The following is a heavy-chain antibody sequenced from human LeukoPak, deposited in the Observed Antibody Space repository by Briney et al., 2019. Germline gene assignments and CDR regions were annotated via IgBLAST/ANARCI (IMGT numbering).Heavy chain of an antibody. CDR1: GFTFSSYG. J-gene: IGHJ4*02. D-gene: IGHD5-18*01. CDR2: ISYDGSNK. CDR3: AKDPRGYSYGYQPGGLF. V-gene: IGHV3-30*18. Sequence: PGGSLRLACAASGFTFSSYGMHWVRQAPGKGLEWVAVISYDGSNKYYADSVKGRFTISRDNSKNTLYLQMNSLRAEDTAVYYCAKDPRGYSYGYQPGGLFWGQGTLVTVSS.